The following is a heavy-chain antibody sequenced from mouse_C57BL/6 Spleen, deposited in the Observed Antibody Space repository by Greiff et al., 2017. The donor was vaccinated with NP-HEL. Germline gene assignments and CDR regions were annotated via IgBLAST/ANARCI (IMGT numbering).Heavy chain of an antibody. CDR1: GYTFTGYW. Sequence: QVQLQQSGAELMKPGASVKLSCKATGYTFTGYWIEWVKQRPGHGLEWIGEILPGSGSTNYNEKFKGKATFTADKSSNTAYMQLSSLTTEDSAIYYCARRGPPSYYSNYRGYAMDYGGQGTSVTVSS. CDR2: ILPGSGST. D-gene: IGHD2-5*01. J-gene: IGHJ4*01. CDR3: ARRGPPSYYSNYRGYAMDY. V-gene: IGHV1-9*01.